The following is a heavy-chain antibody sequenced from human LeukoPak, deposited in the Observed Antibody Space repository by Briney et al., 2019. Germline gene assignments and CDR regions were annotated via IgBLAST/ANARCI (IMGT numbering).Heavy chain of an antibody. CDR3: AELGITMIGGV. J-gene: IGHJ6*04. D-gene: IGHD3-10*02. CDR1: GGSFSGYY. CDR2: INHSGST. Sequence: SETLSLTCAVYGGSFSGYYWSWIRQPPGKGLEWIGEINHSGSTNYNPSLKSRVTISVDTSKNQFSLKLSSVTAADTAVFYCAELGITMIGGVWGKGTTVTISS. V-gene: IGHV4-34*01.